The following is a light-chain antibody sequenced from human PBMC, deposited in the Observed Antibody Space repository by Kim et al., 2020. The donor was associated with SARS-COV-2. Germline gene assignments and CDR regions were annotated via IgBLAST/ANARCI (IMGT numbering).Light chain of an antibody. J-gene: IGLJ3*02. Sequence: QSVLTQPPSASGTPGQRVTISCSGSSSNIGSNVVNWYQQFPGMAPTLLISSNDQRPSGVPDRFSGSKSGTAASLAISGLQSEDEGNYYCAAWDHSLNGPVFGGGTQLTVL. CDR3: AAWDHSLNGPV. V-gene: IGLV1-44*01. CDR2: SND. CDR1: SSNIGSNV.